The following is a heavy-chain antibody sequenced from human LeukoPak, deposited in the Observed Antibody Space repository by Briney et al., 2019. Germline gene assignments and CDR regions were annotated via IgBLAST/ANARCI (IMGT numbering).Heavy chain of an antibody. V-gene: IGHV1-18*01. Sequence: ASVKVSCKASGYTFTIYDITWVRQAPGQGLEWMGWITTNNGNTNYAQKFQGRVTITADESTSTAYMELSSLRSEDTAVYYCARDSIVVVVAANGYYYYYYGMDVWGQGTTVTVSS. CDR1: GYTFTIYD. CDR2: ITTNNGNT. J-gene: IGHJ6*02. D-gene: IGHD2-15*01. CDR3: ARDSIVVVVAANGYYYYYYGMDV.